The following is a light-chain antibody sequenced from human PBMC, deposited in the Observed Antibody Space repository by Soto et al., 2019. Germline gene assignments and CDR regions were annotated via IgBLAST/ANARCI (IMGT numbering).Light chain of an antibody. CDR3: CSYAGSSTVV. Sequence: QSALTQPASVSVSPGQSITISCTGTSSDVGSYNLVSWYQQHPRKAPKLMIYEGSQRPSGVSTRFSGSKSGNTASLTHSGLQAEDEADDYCCSYAGSSTVVFGGGTKLTVL. CDR1: SSDVGSYNL. V-gene: IGLV2-23*01. J-gene: IGLJ2*01. CDR2: EGS.